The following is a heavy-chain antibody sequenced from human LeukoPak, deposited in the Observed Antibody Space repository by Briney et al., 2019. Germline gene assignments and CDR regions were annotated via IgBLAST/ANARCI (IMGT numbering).Heavy chain of an antibody. J-gene: IGHJ4*02. CDR1: GFTFSNYW. Sequence: PGGSLRLSCAGSGFTFSNYWMSWVRQAPGKGLEWVSYISSSGSTIYYADSVKGRFTISRDNAKNSLYLQMNSLRAEDTAVYYCARDPTLNDFWSGYSGYWGQGTLVTVSS. CDR3: ARDPTLNDFWSGYSGY. V-gene: IGHV3-11*01. CDR2: ISSSGSTI. D-gene: IGHD3-3*01.